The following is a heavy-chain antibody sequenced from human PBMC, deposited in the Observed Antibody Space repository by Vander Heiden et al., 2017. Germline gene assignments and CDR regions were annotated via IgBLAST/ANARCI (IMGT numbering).Heavy chain of an antibody. CDR2: IKQDGSEK. J-gene: IGHJ4*02. Sequence: EVQLVASGGGLVQPGGSLRLSCAASGFTFSRYWRTWVRQAPGKGLEWVANIKQDGSEKYNVDSVKGRFTFSRDNAKNSLYLQMNSLRDEDTAVYYCARVEGSGANWYSYFGHWGQGTLVTVSS. CDR1: GFTFSRYW. V-gene: IGHV3-7*01. CDR3: ARVEGSGANWYSYFGH. D-gene: IGHD1-7*01.